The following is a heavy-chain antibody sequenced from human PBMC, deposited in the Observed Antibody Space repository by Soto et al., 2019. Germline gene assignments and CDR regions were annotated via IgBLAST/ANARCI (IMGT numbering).Heavy chain of an antibody. Sequence: QVQLVQSGAEVKKPGSSVKVSCKASGGTFSSYAISWVRQAPGQGLEWMGGIIPIFGTANYAQKFQGRVTITADDATSPAYMELSSLISEDTAVYYCARGVAYYYDSSGYGWGQGTLVTVSS. V-gene: IGHV1-69*01. CDR2: IIPIFGTA. J-gene: IGHJ4*02. CDR3: ARGVAYYYDSSGYG. CDR1: GGTFSSYA. D-gene: IGHD3-22*01.